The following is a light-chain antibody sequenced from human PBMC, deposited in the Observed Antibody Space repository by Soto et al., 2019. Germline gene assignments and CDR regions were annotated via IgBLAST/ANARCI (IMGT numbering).Light chain of an antibody. CDR3: SSYTGSSTYV. J-gene: IGLJ1*01. CDR2: DVS. V-gene: IGLV2-14*03. Sequence: QSALTQPASVSGSPGQSITISCTGTSNYVGGYNYVSWYQQHPGKAPKLMIYDVSNRPSGVSNRFSGSKSANTASLTISGLQTEDESDYYCSSYTGSSTYVFGTGTKVTVL. CDR1: SNYVGGYNY.